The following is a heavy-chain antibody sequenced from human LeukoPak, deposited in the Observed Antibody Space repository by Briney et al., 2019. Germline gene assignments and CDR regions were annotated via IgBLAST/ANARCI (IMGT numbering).Heavy chain of an antibody. V-gene: IGHV4-59*01. Sequence: PSETLSLTCTVSGGSISSYYWSWIRQPPGKGLEWIGYIYYSGSTNYNPSLKSRVTISVDTSKNQSSLKLSSVTAADTAVYYCARGGIAAAGTNWFDPWGQGTLVTVSS. CDR3: ARGGIAAAGTNWFDP. J-gene: IGHJ5*02. CDR2: IYYSGST. D-gene: IGHD6-13*01. CDR1: GGSISSYY.